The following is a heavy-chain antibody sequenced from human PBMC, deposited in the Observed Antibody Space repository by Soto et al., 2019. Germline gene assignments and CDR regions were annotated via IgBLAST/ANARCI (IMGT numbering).Heavy chain of an antibody. CDR1: GASFSHFY. V-gene: IGHV4-59*01. J-gene: IGHJ4*02. CDR2: IYDSGST. Sequence: SETLSLTCTVSGASFSHFYWSWIRQAPGKGLEWLGYIYDSGSTNYNPSVKSRVTMSVDTSKTQFSLDLGSVTAADTAVYYCAREKPYSSSWYHDYWGQGTLVTVS. D-gene: IGHD6-13*01. CDR3: AREKPYSSSWYHDY.